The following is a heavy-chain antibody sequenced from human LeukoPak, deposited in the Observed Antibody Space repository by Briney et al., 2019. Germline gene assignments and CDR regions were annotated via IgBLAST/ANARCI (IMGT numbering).Heavy chain of an antibody. CDR1: GFTFSSYG. CDR2: IWYDGSNK. CDR3: ARQRSALLVLDAFDI. Sequence: PGGSLRLSCAASGFTFSSYGMHWVRQAPGKGLEWVAVIWYDGSNKYYADSVKGRFTISRDNSKNTLYLQMNSLRAEDTAVYYCARQRSALLVLDAFDIWGQGTMVTVSS. J-gene: IGHJ3*02. D-gene: IGHD6-13*01. V-gene: IGHV3-33*01.